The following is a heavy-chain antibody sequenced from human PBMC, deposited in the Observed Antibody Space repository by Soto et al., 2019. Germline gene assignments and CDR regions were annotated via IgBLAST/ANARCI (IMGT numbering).Heavy chain of an antibody. J-gene: IGHJ4*02. V-gene: IGHV3-11*06. CDR1: GFTFSDYY. CDR2: ISSSSSYT. D-gene: IGHD6-19*01. CDR3: ARVTYSSGWYTDY. Sequence: GGSLRLSCAASGFTFSDYYMSWIRQAPGKGLEWVSYISSSSSYTNYADSVKGRFTISRDNAKNSLYLQMNSLRAEDTAVYYCARVTYSSGWYTDYWGQGTLVTVSS.